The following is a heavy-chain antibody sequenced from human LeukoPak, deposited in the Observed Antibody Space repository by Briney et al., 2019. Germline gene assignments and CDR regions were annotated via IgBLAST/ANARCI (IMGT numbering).Heavy chain of an antibody. D-gene: IGHD1-14*01. CDR3: ASGSTGGY. V-gene: IGHV3-21*01. CDR2: ISSSSSYI. CDR1: GFTFSSYG. Sequence: GGSLRLSCAASGFTFSSYGMHWVRQAPGKGLEWVSSISSSSSYIYYADSVKGRFTISRDNAKNSLYLQMNSLRAEDTAVYYCASGSTGGYWGQGTLVTVSS. J-gene: IGHJ4*02.